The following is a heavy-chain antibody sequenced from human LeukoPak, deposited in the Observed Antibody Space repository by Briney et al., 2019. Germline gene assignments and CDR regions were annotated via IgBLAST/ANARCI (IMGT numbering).Heavy chain of an antibody. CDR3: ARVSDPAMHYYYYMDV. CDR2: INWSGGST. Sequence: GGSLRLSCAASGFTFDDYGMSWVRQAPGKGLEWVSGINWSGGSTGYADSVKGRFTISRDNAKNSLYLQMDSLRVEDTALYHCARVSDPAMHYYYYMDVWGKGTTVTISS. J-gene: IGHJ6*03. CDR1: GFTFDDYG. V-gene: IGHV3-20*01. D-gene: IGHD2-2*01.